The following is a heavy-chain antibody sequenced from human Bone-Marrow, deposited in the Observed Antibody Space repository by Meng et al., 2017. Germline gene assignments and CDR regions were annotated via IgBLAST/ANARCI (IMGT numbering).Heavy chain of an antibody. CDR1: GGSISSGGYY. CDR2: IYYSGTT. V-gene: IGHV4-31*01. J-gene: IGHJ5*02. D-gene: IGHD3-16*01. Sequence: QGQLQEPGPGLVKPSQPLSLTCTVSGGSISSGGYYWSWIRQHPGKGLEWIGYIYYSGTTYYNPSLSSLVTISVDTSKNQFSLNLSSVTAADTAVYYCARDIRQGGNIWFDPWGQGTLVTVSS. CDR3: ARDIRQGGNIWFDP.